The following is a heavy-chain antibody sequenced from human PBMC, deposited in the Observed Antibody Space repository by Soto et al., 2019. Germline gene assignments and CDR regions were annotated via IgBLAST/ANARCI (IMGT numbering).Heavy chain of an antibody. J-gene: IGHJ4*02. Sequence: EVQLLESGGGMVQPGESLRLSCAASGFTFASYTMTWVRQAPGKGLEWVSTINSGGDTTYYSDSVKGRFTISRDSPKNTLFLLMTSLRAEDTAVYYCAKSGGPPASLGVYFDYWGQGTLVTVSS. CDR3: AKSGGPPASLGVYFDY. CDR2: INSGGDTT. CDR1: GFTFASYT. V-gene: IGHV3-23*01. D-gene: IGHD2-2*01.